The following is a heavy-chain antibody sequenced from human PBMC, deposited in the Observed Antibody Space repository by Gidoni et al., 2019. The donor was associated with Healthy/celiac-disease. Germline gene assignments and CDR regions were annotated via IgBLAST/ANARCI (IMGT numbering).Heavy chain of an antibody. CDR3: TRATTVVTPAWFDP. V-gene: IGHV3-49*04. CDR1: GFTFGDYA. J-gene: IGHJ5*02. Sequence: EVQLVESGGGLVQPGRSLRLSCTASGFTFGDYAMSWVRQAPGKGLEWVGFIRSKAYGGTTEYAASVKGRFTISRDDSKSIAYLQMNSLKTEDTAVYYCTRATTVVTPAWFDPWGQGTLVTVSS. CDR2: IRSKAYGGTT. D-gene: IGHD4-17*01.